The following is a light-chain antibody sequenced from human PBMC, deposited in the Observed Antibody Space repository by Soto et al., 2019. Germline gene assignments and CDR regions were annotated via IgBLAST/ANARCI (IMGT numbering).Light chain of an antibody. J-gene: IGKJ1*01. CDR3: QQYNKWPKM. CDR1: QSVSSN. Sequence: EIVMTQSPVTLSVSPGERATLSCRASQSVSSNLAWYQQKPCQAPSLLIYSASTRATGIPARFSGSGSGTEFTLTISSLQSEDFAVYYCQQYNKWPKMFGQGTKVDIK. V-gene: IGKV3-15*01. CDR2: SAS.